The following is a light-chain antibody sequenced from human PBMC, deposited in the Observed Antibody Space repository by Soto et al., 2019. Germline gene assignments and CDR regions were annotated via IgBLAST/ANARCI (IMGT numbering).Light chain of an antibody. Sequence: QSVLTQPASVSGSPGQSITISCTGTSSDIGAYNYVSWCQQYPGKAPKLIIYDVSDRPSGVSNRFSGSKSGNTASLTISGLQAEDEADYYCSSLSSGATLPDLFGTGTKLTVL. CDR1: SSDIGAYNY. CDR3: SSLSSGATLPDL. CDR2: DVS. V-gene: IGLV2-14*01. J-gene: IGLJ1*01.